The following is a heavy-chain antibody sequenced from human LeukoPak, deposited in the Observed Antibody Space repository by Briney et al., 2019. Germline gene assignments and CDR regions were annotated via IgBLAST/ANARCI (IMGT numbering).Heavy chain of an antibody. J-gene: IGHJ6*02. CDR3: ARDPGSIVGATYYYYYGMDV. CDR2: IIPILGIA. V-gene: IGHV1-69*04. CDR1: GGTFSSYA. Sequence: EASVKVSCKASGGTFSSYAINWVRQAPGQGLEWMGRIIPILGIANYAQKFQGRVTITADKSTSTAYMELSSLRSEDTAVYYCARDPGSIVGATYYYYYGMDVWGQGTTVTVSS. D-gene: IGHD1-26*01.